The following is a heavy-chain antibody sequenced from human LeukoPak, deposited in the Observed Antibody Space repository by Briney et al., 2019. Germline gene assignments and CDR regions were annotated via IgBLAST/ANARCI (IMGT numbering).Heavy chain of an antibody. D-gene: IGHD2-21*02. J-gene: IGHJ2*01. CDR3: ARGGGGDCYGL. Sequence: SETLSLTCTVSGGSMSSYYWSWIRQPPGKGLEWIGYIYYSGSTKYNPSLKSRVTISVDTSKNQFSLKLSSVTAADTAVYYCARGGGGDCYGLWGRGALVTVSS. CDR2: IYYSGST. V-gene: IGHV4-59*12. CDR1: GGSMSSYY.